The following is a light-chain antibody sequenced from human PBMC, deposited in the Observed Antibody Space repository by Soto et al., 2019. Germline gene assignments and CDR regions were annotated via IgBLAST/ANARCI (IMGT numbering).Light chain of an antibody. CDR3: ISYAASSHLL. CDR2: EVT. V-gene: IGLV2-8*01. J-gene: IGLJ2*01. CDR1: SSDIGDYNY. Sequence: QSALTQPPSASGSPGQSVTISCSGTSSDIGDYNYVSWYQQYSGKAPKLIIFEVTKRPSGVPDRFSGSKSGNTASLTVSGLQTEDEASYYCISYAASSHLLFGGGTKLTVL.